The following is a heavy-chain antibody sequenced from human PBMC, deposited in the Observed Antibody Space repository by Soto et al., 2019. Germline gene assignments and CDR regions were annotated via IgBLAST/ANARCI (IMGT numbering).Heavy chain of an antibody. J-gene: IGHJ6*02. V-gene: IGHV1-69*01. CDR3: ASGAAAGTYEGYYYYYGMDV. CDR1: GGTFSSYA. Sequence: QVQLVQSGAEVKKPGSSVKVSCKASGGTFSSYAISWVRQAPGQGLEWMVGIIPIFGTANYAQKFQCRVTITADESTSTAYMELSSLRSEDTAVYYCASGAAAGTYEGYYYYYGMDVWGQGTTVTVSS. D-gene: IGHD6-13*01. CDR2: IIPIFGTA.